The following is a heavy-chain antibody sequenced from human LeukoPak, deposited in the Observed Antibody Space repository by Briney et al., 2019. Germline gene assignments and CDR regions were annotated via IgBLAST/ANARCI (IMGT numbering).Heavy chain of an antibody. D-gene: IGHD3-10*01. V-gene: IGHV4-59*01. CDR3: AREDFYGSGSYYSYYYYYYMDV. Sequence: SETLSLTCTVSGDSITSYYWSWLRQPPGKGLEWVGYIYYSGDTNYNPSLKSRVTISVDTSKNQFSLKLSSVTAADTAMYYCAREDFYGSGSYYSYYYYYYMDVWGKGTTVTVSS. CDR1: GDSITSYY. J-gene: IGHJ6*03. CDR2: IYYSGDT.